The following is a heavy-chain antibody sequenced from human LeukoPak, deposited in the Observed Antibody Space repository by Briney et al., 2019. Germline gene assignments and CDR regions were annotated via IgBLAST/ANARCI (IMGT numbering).Heavy chain of an antibody. CDR3: ARAPDLRYSYGSTIGY. V-gene: IGHV1-69*13. Sequence: SVKVSXKASGGTFSSYAISWVRQAPGQGLEWMGGIIPIFGTANYAQKFQGRVTITADESTSTAYMELSSLRSEDTAVYYCARAPDLRYSYGSTIGYWGQGTLVTVSS. D-gene: IGHD5-18*01. CDR1: GGTFSSYA. J-gene: IGHJ4*02. CDR2: IIPIFGTA.